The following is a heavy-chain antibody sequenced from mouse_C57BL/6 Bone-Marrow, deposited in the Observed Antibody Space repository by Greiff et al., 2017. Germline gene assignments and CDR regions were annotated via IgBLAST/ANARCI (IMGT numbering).Heavy chain of an antibody. D-gene: IGHD3-2*02. V-gene: IGHV5-4*01. CDR1: GFTFSSYA. CDR2: ISDGGSYT. J-gene: IGHJ2*01. CDR3: ARERGQLTLYYFDY. Sequence: EVKLEESGGGLVKPGGSLKLSCAASGFTFSSYAMSWVRQTPEKRLEWVATISDGGSYTYYPDNVKGRFTISRDNAKNNLYLQMSHLKSEDTAMYYCARERGQLTLYYFDYWGQGTTLTVSS.